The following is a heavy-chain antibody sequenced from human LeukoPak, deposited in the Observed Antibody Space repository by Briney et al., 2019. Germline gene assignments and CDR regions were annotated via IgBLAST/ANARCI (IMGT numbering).Heavy chain of an antibody. CDR3: SRDLHRVVVRGVPHYYYYMDV. CDR2: ISTYNGNT. D-gene: IGHD3-10*01. J-gene: IGHJ6*03. CDR1: GYTFTSYG. Sequence: ASVKVSCKASGYTFTSYGISWVRQAPGQGLEWMGWISTYNGNTNYAQKLQGRVTMTTDTSRSTAYMEPRSLRSDDTAVYYCSRDLHRVVVRGVPHYYYYMDVWGKGTTVTISS. V-gene: IGHV1-18*01.